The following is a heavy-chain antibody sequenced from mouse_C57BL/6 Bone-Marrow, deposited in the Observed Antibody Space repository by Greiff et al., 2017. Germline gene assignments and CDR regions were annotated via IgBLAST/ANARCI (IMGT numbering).Heavy chain of an antibody. D-gene: IGHD1-1*01. Sequence: QVQLQQSGPELVKPGASVKISCKASGYAFSSSWMNWVKQRPGKGLEWIGRIYPGDGDTNYNGKFKGKATLTADKSSSTAYMQLSSLTSEHSAVYFCARSGDDGSSYDYYAMDYWGQGTSVTVSS. V-gene: IGHV1-82*01. CDR1: GYAFSSSW. CDR2: IYPGDGDT. J-gene: IGHJ4*01. CDR3: ARSGDDGSSYDYYAMDY.